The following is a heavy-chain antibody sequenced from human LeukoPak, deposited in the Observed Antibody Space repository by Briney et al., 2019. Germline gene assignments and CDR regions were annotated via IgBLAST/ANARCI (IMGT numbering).Heavy chain of an antibody. CDR3: ATWDVRYLDAFDM. Sequence: SQTLSLTCAISGDTVSSNSVASICIRQSPWRGLEWLGRTYYRSKWYSDYALSVKRRITINPDTSKNQFSLQLNSVTPEDTAVYYCATWDVRYLDAFDMWGQGTMVTVSS. CDR2: TYYRSKWYS. D-gene: IGHD3-9*01. J-gene: IGHJ3*02. V-gene: IGHV6-1*01. CDR1: GDTVSSNSVA.